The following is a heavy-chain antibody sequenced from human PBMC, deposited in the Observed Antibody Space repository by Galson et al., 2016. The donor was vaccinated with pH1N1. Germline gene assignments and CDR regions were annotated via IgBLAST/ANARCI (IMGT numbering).Heavy chain of an antibody. J-gene: IGHJ4*02. CDR1: GFAFDDFA. D-gene: IGHD3-10*01. V-gene: IGHV3-9*01. CDR2: ISWNXNSI. Sequence: SLRLSCAASGFAFDDFAMHWVRHVPGKGLEWVSGISWNXNSIGYADSVKGRFTISRDSEKKSLFLQMNSLRVEDTALYYCAKGAGRYYFGSGSFNYWGQGTQVTVSS. CDR3: AKGAGRYYFGSGSFNY.